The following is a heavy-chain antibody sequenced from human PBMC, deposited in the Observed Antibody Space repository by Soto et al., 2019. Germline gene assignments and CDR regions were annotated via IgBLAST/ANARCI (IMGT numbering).Heavy chain of an antibody. J-gene: IGHJ6*02. V-gene: IGHV3-23*01. D-gene: IGHD3-22*01. Sequence: GGSLRLSCAASGFTFSSYAMSWVRQAPGKGLEWVSAISGSGGSTYYADSVKGRFTISRDNSKNTLYLQMNSLRAEDTAVYYCAKQGAGDDSTSYYYYCMDVPGQGPSLTVS. CDR1: GFTFSSYA. CDR2: ISGSGGST. CDR3: AKQGAGDDSTSYYYYCMDV.